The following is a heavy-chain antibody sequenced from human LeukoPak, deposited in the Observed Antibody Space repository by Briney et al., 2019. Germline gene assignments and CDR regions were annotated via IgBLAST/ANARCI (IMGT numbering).Heavy chain of an antibody. J-gene: IGHJ4*02. CDR3: AKSRIAAADGDCPDY. CDR1: GFTFSSYW. V-gene: IGHV3-74*01. Sequence: QTGGSLRLSCAASGFTFSSYWMHWVRQPPGKGLVWVSRIKSDGSNIVYADSVKGRFTISRDNAKNTLYLQMNSLRAEDTAVYYCAKSRIAAADGDCPDYWGQGTLVTVSS. CDR2: IKSDGSNI. D-gene: IGHD6-13*01.